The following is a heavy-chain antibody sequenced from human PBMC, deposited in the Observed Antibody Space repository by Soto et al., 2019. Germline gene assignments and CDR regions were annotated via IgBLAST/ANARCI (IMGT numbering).Heavy chain of an antibody. CDR1: GFTFSSYA. V-gene: IGHV3-23*01. J-gene: IGHJ3*02. Sequence: GGSLRLSCAASGFTFSSYAMSWVRQAPGKGLEWVSAISGSGGSTYYADSVKGRFTISRDNSKNTLSLQMNSLRAEDTAVYYCAKQYSGYDYAFDIWGQGTMVTVSS. CDR2: ISGSGGST. CDR3: AKQYSGYDYAFDI. D-gene: IGHD5-12*01.